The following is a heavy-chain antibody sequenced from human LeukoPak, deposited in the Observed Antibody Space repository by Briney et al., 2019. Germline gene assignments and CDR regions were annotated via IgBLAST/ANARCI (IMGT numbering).Heavy chain of an antibody. Sequence: ASVKVSCKASGYRFTSYGISWVRQAPGQGLEWMGWVSAYNGNTNYAQKFQGRVTMTTDTSTSTAYMEVRSLRSDDTAVYYCARDFGIVATVRGGVPAYWGQGTLVTVSS. CDR1: GYRFTSYG. V-gene: IGHV1-18*04. D-gene: IGHD5-12*01. J-gene: IGHJ4*02. CDR2: VSAYNGNT. CDR3: ARDFGIVATVRGGVPAY.